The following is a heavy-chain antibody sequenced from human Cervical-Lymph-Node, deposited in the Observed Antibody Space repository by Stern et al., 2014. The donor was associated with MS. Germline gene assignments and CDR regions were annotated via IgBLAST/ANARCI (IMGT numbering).Heavy chain of an antibody. CDR3: ARGRELLSLDY. V-gene: IGHV1-8*01. Sequence: QLVQSGAEVQKPGASVKVSCKASGYTFTSYDLNWVRQGTGQGLEWMGWMNPYSGNSAYAQKFQGRVTMTRDTSTSTAYLDLTSLISEDTAVFYCARGRELLSLDYWGQGTLVTVSS. J-gene: IGHJ4*02. CDR1: GYTFTSYD. D-gene: IGHD1-26*01. CDR2: MNPYSGNS.